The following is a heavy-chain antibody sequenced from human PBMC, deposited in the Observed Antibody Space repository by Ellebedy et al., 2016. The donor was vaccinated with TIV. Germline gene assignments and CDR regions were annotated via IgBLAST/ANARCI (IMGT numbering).Heavy chain of an antibody. V-gene: IGHV3-53*01. CDR1: GFTFSSYS. Sequence: GGSLRLSCAASGFTFSSYSMNWVRQAPGKGLEWVSVIYSGGKTSYADSVKGRFIISRDNSNNSLYLQMNSLRVEDTAVYYCAREVDLYGMDVWGQGTTVTVSS. CDR3: AREVDLYGMDV. J-gene: IGHJ6*02. CDR2: IYSGGKT.